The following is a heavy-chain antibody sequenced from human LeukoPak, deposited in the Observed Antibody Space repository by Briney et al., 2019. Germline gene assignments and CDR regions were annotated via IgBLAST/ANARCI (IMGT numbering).Heavy chain of an antibody. D-gene: IGHD2-21*02. V-gene: IGHV3-33*01. CDR3: ARFRTWGDKAFDY. Sequence: GGSLRLSCAASGFTFSSYGMHWVRQAPGKGLEWVAVIWYDGSNKYYADSVKGRFTISRDNSKNTLYLQMNSLRAEDTAVYYCARFRTWGDKAFDYWGQGTLVTVSS. CDR1: GFTFSSYG. CDR2: IWYDGSNK. J-gene: IGHJ4*02.